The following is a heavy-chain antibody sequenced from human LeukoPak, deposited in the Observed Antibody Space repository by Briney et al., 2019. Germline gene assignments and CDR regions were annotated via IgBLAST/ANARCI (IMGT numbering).Heavy chain of an antibody. V-gene: IGHV4-59*01. J-gene: IGHJ6*03. D-gene: IGHD5-24*01. CDR1: GGSISSYY. Sequence: NPSETLSPTCTVSGGSISSYYWSWIRQPPGKGLEWIGYIYYSVRTNYNPSLKSRVTISVDMPNNQFSLKMSSVTAADTAVYYCARTGDGYNYYNYYYMDVWGKGTTVTVTS. CDR2: IYYSVRT. CDR3: ARTGDGYNYYNYYYMDV.